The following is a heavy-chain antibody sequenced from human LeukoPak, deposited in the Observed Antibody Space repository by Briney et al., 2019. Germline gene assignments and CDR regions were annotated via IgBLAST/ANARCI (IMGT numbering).Heavy chain of an antibody. V-gene: IGHV3-23*01. Sequence: GGSLRLSCAASGFTFSSYAMSWVRQAPGKGLEWVSVISGSGGSTYYADSVKGRFTISRDNSKNTLYLQMNSLRAEDTAVYYCARALSDIYSKPPFPDYWGQGTLVTVSS. D-gene: IGHD6-13*01. CDR3: ARALSDIYSKPPFPDY. CDR1: GFTFSSYA. CDR2: ISGSGGST. J-gene: IGHJ4*02.